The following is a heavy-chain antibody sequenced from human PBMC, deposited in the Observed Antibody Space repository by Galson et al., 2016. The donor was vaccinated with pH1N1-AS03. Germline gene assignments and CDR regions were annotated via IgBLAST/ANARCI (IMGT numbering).Heavy chain of an antibody. J-gene: IGHJ4*02. CDR2: ITSDSSHI. V-gene: IGHV3-11*05. CDR3: ARDYRAYDYSDY. CDR1: GFNLSDYY. Sequence: SLRLSCAASGFNLSDYYMTWIRQAPGKGLEWVSFITSDSSHIYYADSLKGRFTISRDNAKNSLYLQMNSLRAEDTAVYFCARDYRAYDYSDYWGQGTLVTVSS. D-gene: IGHD3-16*02.